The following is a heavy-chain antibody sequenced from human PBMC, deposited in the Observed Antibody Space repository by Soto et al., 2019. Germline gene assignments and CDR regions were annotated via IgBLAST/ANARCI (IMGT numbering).Heavy chain of an antibody. D-gene: IGHD3-10*01. Sequence: VASVKVSCKASGGTFSSYAISWVRQAPGQGLEWMGGIIPIFGTANYAQKFQGRVTITADESTSTAYMELSSLRSEDTAVYYCARDRSPTYGSGSSSFDYWGQGTLVTVSS. CDR3: ARDRSPTYGSGSSSFDY. J-gene: IGHJ4*02. CDR2: IIPIFGTA. V-gene: IGHV1-69*13. CDR1: GGTFSSYA.